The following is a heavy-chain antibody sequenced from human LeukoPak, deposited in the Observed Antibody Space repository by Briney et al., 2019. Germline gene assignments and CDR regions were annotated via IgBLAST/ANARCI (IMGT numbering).Heavy chain of an antibody. CDR2: INPNNGGT. CDR1: GYTFTSNY. V-gene: IGHV1-2*06. J-gene: IGHJ6*02. CDR3: ARGSIFYYYYGVDV. Sequence: ASVKVSCKASGYTFTSNYMHWVRQAPGQGLDWMGRINPNNGGTNYAQKFQGRVTMTRDMSMSTAYMELSRLRSDDTAVYYCARGSIFYYYYGVDVWGQGTTVTVSS. D-gene: IGHD3-3*01.